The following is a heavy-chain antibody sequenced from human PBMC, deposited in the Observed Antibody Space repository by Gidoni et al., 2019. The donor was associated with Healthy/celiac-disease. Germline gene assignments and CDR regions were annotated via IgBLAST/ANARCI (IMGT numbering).Heavy chain of an antibody. V-gene: IGHV4-34*01. CDR2: INHSGST. CDR1: GGSFSGYY. D-gene: IGHD4-17*01. CDR3: AREGDYGDYSIDY. J-gene: IGHJ4*02. Sequence: QVQLQQWGAGRLKPSETLSLTCAVYGGSFSGYYWSWIRQPPGKGLEWIGEINHSGSTNYNPSLKSRVTISVDTSKNQFSLKLSSVTAADTAVYYCAREGDYGDYSIDYWGQGTLVTVSS.